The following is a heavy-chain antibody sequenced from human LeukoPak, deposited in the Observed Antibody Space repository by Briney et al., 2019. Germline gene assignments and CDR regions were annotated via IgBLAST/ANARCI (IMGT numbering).Heavy chain of an antibody. V-gene: IGHV3-13*01. CDR3: TRGVIVAASTSTYFDL. J-gene: IGHJ4*01. Sequence: PGGSLRLSCAASGFTLSNHDMHWVRQATGKGLEWVSAIGTAVTADRTYYAASVKGRFTISRDNSKNTLYLQMNSLRAEDTAVYYCTRGVIVAASTSTYFDLWGQGTLVTVSS. D-gene: IGHD3-16*02. CDR1: GFTLSNHD. CDR2: IGTAVTADRT.